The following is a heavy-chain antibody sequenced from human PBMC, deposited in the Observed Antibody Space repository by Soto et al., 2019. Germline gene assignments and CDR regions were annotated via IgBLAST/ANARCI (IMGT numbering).Heavy chain of an antibody. CDR1: GFTFRSYA. D-gene: IGHD3-22*01. CDR2: ISASGGTT. Sequence: GGSLRLSCAASGFTFRSYAMNWVRQAPGKGLEWVSAISASGGTTYYADSVKGRFTISRDNSKNTLYLQMNSLRAEDTAVYYCAKDLGNYYYDSSGYSSYGMDVWGQGTTVTVSS. CDR3: AKDLGNYYYDSSGYSSYGMDV. J-gene: IGHJ6*02. V-gene: IGHV3-23*01.